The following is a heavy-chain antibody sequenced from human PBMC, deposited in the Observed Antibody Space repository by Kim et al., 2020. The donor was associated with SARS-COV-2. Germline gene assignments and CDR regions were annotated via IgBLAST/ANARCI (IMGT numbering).Heavy chain of an antibody. V-gene: IGHV1-2*02. Sequence: AQKFQGRVTMTRDTSISTAYMELSRLRSDDTAVYYCARVPEQQLGPYFDYWGQGTLVTVSS. J-gene: IGHJ4*02. D-gene: IGHD6-13*01. CDR3: ARVPEQQLGPYFDY.